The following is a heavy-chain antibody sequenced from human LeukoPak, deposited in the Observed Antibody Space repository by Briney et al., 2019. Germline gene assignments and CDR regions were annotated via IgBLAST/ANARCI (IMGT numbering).Heavy chain of an antibody. CDR3: ASSRGLGDSLDY. V-gene: IGHV4-61*01. Sequence: KTSETLSLTCTVSGGSVSSGSYYWSWIRQPPGKGLEWIGYIYYSGSTNYNPSLKSRVTISADTSKNQFSLKLSSVTAADTAVYYCASSRGLGDSLDYWGQGTLVTVSS. CDR1: GGSVSSGSYY. CDR2: IYYSGST. J-gene: IGHJ4*02. D-gene: IGHD2-21*02.